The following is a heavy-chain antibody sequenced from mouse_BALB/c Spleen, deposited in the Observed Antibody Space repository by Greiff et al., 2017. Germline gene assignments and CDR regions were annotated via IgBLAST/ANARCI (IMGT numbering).Heavy chain of an antibody. J-gene: IGHJ4*01. CDR1: GFTFSSFG. Sequence: EVQRVESGGGLVQPGGSRKLSCAASGFTFSSFGMHWVRQAPEKGLEWVAYISSGSSTIYYADTVKGRFTLSRDNPKNTLFLQMTSLRSEDTAMYYCAGGNYYAMDYWGQGTSVTVSS. CDR3: AGGNYYAMDY. CDR2: ISSGSSTI. V-gene: IGHV5-17*02. D-gene: IGHD2-1*01.